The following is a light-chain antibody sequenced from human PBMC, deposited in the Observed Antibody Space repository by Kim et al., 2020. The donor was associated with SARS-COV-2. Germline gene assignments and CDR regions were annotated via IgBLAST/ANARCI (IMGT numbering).Light chain of an antibody. CDR1: EGVSSD. CDR2: GAS. Sequence: VSPGERATLPCRASEGVSSDLAWHQQKPGQPPSLLIYGASTGAAGIPARFSGSGSGTEFRLSISSLQSEDIAVYYCQEYNTWPRYTFGQGTKLEI. CDR3: QEYNTWPRYT. V-gene: IGKV3D-15*01. J-gene: IGKJ2*01.